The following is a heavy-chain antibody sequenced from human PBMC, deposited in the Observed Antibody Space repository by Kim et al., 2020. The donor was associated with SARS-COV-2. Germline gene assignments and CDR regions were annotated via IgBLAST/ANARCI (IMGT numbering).Heavy chain of an antibody. V-gene: IGHV3-53*01. Sequence: GGSLRLSCATSGFTVSSNYMSWVRQAPGKGLEWVSVIYSGGSTYYAASVKGRFTISRDNSKNTLYLQMNSLRAEDTAVYYCARDVMVVAATLDYYYGMDVWGQGTTVTVSS. CDR1: GFTVSSNY. J-gene: IGHJ6*02. CDR3: ARDVMVVAATLDYYYGMDV. D-gene: IGHD2-15*01. CDR2: IYSGGST.